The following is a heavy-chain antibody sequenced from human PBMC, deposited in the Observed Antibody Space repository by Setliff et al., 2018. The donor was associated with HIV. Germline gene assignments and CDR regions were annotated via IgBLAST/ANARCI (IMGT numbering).Heavy chain of an antibody. J-gene: IGHJ4*02. CDR2: VFYSGDT. Sequence: SEILSLTCTASGGSISSYYWSWIRQPPGKGLGWIGFVFYSGDTSYNASLKRRVTISVDTSKNQISLKLSSATAADTATYYCVGHEGMRYYYEASGYFFDSWGPGTLVTVSS. CDR1: GGSISSYY. CDR3: VGHEGMRYYYEASGYFFDS. D-gene: IGHD3-22*01. V-gene: IGHV4-59*08.